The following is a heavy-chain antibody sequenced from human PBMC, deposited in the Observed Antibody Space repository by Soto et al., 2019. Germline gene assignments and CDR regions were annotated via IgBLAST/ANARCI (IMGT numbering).Heavy chain of an antibody. J-gene: IGHJ4*02. Sequence: QVQLQESGPGLVKPSETLSLTCTVSGGSVSSGSYYWSWIRQPPGKGLEWIGYIYYSGSTNYNPSLKSRVTISVDTSKNQFSLKLSSVTAADTAVYYCARSGSSGWERGFDYWGQGTLVTVSS. CDR3: ARSGSSGWERGFDY. V-gene: IGHV4-61*01. CDR2: IYYSGST. D-gene: IGHD6-19*01. CDR1: GGSVSSGSYY.